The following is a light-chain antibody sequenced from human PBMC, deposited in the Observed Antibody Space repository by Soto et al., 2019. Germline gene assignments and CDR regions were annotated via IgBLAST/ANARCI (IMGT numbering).Light chain of an antibody. CDR1: TSDVGSYNY. J-gene: IGLJ1*01. CDR2: EVS. V-gene: IGLV2-14*01. CDR3: SSYTSSSTL. Sequence: QSVLTQPASVSWSPGQSITISCTGTTSDVGSYNYVSWYQQHPGKAPKRLIYEVSDRPSGISSRFSGSKSGNTASLTISGLQTEDEAEYYCSSYTSSSTLFGAGTKVTVL.